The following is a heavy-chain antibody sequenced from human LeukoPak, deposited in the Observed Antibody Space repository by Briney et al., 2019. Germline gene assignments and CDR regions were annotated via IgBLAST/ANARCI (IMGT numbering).Heavy chain of an antibody. CDR2: IYPGDSDT. CDR1: GYSFTSYW. D-gene: IGHD5-18*01. CDR3: ARPRRWGYSYGPFDY. J-gene: IGHJ4*02. V-gene: IGHV5-51*01. Sequence: GESLKISCKGSGYSFTSYWIGWVRQMPGKGLEWMGIIYPGDSDTRYSPSFQGQVTISAGKSISTAYLQWSSLKASDTAMYYCARPRRWGYSYGPFDYWGQGTLVTVSS.